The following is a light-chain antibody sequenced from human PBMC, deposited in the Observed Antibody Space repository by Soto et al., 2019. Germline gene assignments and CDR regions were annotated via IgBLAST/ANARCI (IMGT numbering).Light chain of an antibody. CDR1: QSVSSY. CDR3: QQRSNWLT. V-gene: IGKV3-11*01. J-gene: IGKJ4*01. Sequence: EIVLTQSTATLSLSPGERATLSCRASQSVSSYLAWYQQKPGQAPRLLIYDASNRATGIPARFSGSGSGTDFTLTIRSLEPEDFAVYYCQQRSNWLTFGGGTKVEIK. CDR2: DAS.